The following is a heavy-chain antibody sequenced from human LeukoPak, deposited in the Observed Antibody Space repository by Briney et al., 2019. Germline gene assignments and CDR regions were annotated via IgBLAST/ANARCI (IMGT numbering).Heavy chain of an antibody. D-gene: IGHD1-26*01. CDR1: GYTFTSYA. CDR3: AAELYSGTYGRCCSFAF. CDR2: INAGNGNT. J-gene: IGHJ4*02. V-gene: IGHV1-3*03. Sequence: GASVKVSCKASGYTFTSYAMHWVRQAPGQRLEWMGWINAGNGNTKYSQEFQGRVTITRDTSASTAYMELSSLRPEDTAVYYCAAELYSGTYGRCCSFAFWGQGTLVTVPS.